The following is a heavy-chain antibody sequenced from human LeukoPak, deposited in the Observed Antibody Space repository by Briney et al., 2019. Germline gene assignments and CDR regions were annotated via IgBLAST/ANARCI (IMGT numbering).Heavy chain of an antibody. V-gene: IGHV1-3*01. CDR1: GYTFTSYA. CDR2: IDAGNGNT. Sequence: ASVKVSCKASGYTFTSYAMHWVRQAPGQRLEWMGWIDAGNGNTKYSQKFQGRVTITRDTSASTAYMELSSLRSEDTAVYYCARYLSGQWLVRRGGYFDYWGQGTLVTVSS. J-gene: IGHJ4*02. D-gene: IGHD6-19*01. CDR3: ARYLSGQWLVRRGGYFDY.